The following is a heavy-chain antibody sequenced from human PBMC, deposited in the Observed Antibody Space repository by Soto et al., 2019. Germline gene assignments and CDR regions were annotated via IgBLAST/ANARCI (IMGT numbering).Heavy chain of an antibody. D-gene: IGHD3-10*01. CDR2: ILNTGGTV. V-gene: IGHV3-48*01. CDR3: TGGGVRSGPGY. J-gene: IGHJ4*02. CDR1: GFIFSDYS. Sequence: EVQLLESGGGLVQPGGSLRLSCVGSGFIFSDYSMNWVRQAPGKGLEWVSYILNTGGTVYYADSVKGRFTVSRDNAMNSQFLQMDGMRTEDTAVYYCTGGGVRSGPGYWGQGALVTVSS.